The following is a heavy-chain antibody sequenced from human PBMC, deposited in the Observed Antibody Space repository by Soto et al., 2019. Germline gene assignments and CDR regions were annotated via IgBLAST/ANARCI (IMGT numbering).Heavy chain of an antibody. CDR1: GFTFSSYA. CDR3: AKAPPIVVVPAARPDAFDI. Sequence: GESLKISCAASGFTFSSYAMSWVRQAPGKGLEWVSAISGSGGSTYYADSVKGRFTISRDNSKNTLYLQMNSLRAEDTDVYYCAKAPPIVVVPAARPDAFDIWGQGTMVTVSS. D-gene: IGHD2-2*02. V-gene: IGHV3-23*01. CDR2: ISGSGGST. J-gene: IGHJ3*02.